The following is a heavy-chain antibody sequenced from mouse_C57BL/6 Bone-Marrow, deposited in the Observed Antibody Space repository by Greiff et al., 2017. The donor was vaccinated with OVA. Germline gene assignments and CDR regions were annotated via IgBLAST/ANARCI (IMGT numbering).Heavy chain of an antibody. V-gene: IGHV1-42*01. Sequence: VQLQQSGPELVKPGASVKISCKASGYSFPGYYMNWVKQSPEKSLEWIGEINPSTGGTTYNQKFKAKATLTVDKSSSTAYMQLKSLTSEDSAVYYCARFYGSRTWYFDVWGTGTTVTVSS. J-gene: IGHJ1*03. D-gene: IGHD1-1*01. CDR2: INPSTGGT. CDR3: ARFYGSRTWYFDV. CDR1: GYSFPGYY.